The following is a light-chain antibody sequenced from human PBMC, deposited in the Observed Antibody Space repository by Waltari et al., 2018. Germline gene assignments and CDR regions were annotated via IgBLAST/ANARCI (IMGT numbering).Light chain of an antibody. CDR1: QRLGYSDGNTY. V-gene: IGKV2-30*01. J-gene: IGKJ3*01. Sequence: DVVVTQSPLSLPVTRGQPASISCRSRQRLGYSDGNTYLYCFHQRPGQSPRRLIYKVSNRDSGVPDRFSGSGSGTDFTLKISRVEAEDVGVYYCMQGSYWPFTFGPGTKVDIK. CDR3: MQGSYWPFT. CDR2: KVS.